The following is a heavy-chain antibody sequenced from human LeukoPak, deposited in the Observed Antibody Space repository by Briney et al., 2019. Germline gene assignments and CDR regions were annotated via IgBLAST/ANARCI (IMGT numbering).Heavy chain of an antibody. D-gene: IGHD2-2*01. CDR2: ISSSSSYI. CDR3: ARDQSVVAWRDQLLSYYYYMDV. J-gene: IGHJ6*03. V-gene: IGHV3-21*01. Sequence: GGSLRLSCAASGFTFSSCSMNWVRQAPGKGLEWVSSISSSSSYIYYADSVKGRFTISRDNAKNSLYLQMNSLRAEDTAVYYCARDQSVVAWRDQLLSYYYYMDVWGKGTTVTVSS. CDR1: GFTFSSCS.